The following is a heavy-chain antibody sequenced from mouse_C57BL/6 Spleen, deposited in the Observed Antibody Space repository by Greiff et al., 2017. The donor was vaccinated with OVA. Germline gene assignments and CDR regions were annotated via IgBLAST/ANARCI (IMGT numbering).Heavy chain of an antibody. D-gene: IGHD1-1*01. Sequence: QVQLQQPGAELVKPGASVTVSCKASGYTFTSYWMHWVKQRPGQGLEWIGRIHPSDSDTNYNQKFKGKATLTVDKSSSTAYMQLSSLTSEDSAVYDCASTTGTTVVVDVWGTGTTVTVAS. V-gene: IGHV1-74*01. J-gene: IGHJ1*03. CDR3: ASTTGTTVVVDV. CDR2: IHPSDSDT. CDR1: GYTFTSYW.